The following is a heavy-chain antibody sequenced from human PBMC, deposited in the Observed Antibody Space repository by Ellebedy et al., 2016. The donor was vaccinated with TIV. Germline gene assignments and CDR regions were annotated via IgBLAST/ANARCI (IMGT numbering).Heavy chain of an antibody. D-gene: IGHD1-1*01. J-gene: IGHJ2*01. CDR2: IYSGGST. Sequence: PGGSLRLSCAASGFTVSSNYMSWVRQAPGKGLEWVSIIYSGGSTYYADSVRDRFTISRHNSKNTLYLQMNSLRPEDTAVYYCVRDGYRDWYFGLWGRGILVTVSS. V-gene: IGHV3-53*04. CDR1: GFTVSSNY. CDR3: VRDGYRDWYFGL.